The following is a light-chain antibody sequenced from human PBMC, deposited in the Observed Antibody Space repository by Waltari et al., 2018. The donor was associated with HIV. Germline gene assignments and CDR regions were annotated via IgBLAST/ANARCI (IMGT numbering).Light chain of an antibody. V-gene: IGLV8-61*01. Sequence: QTVVTQEPSFSVSPGGTVTLTCGLSSGSVSTSYYHSWYQQTPGQAPRTLIHSTNTRSSGVPDRFSGSIVGNKAALTITGAQADDESDYYCVLYMGSGLWVFGGGTKLTVL. CDR2: STN. CDR1: SGSVSTSYY. CDR3: VLYMGSGLWV. J-gene: IGLJ3*02.